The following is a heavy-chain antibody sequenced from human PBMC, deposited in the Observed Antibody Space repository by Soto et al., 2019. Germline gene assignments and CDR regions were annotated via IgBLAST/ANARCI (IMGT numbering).Heavy chain of an antibody. D-gene: IGHD6-6*01. Sequence: PGESLKISCKGSGYSFTSYWIGWVRQMPGKGLEWMGIIYPGDSDTRYSPSFQGQVTISADKSISTAYLQWSSLKASDTAMYYCARGGNVRVYSSSSALCYYGMDVWGQGTTVTVSS. J-gene: IGHJ6*02. CDR3: ARGGNVRVYSSSSALCYYGMDV. V-gene: IGHV5-51*01. CDR2: IYPGDSDT. CDR1: GYSFTSYW.